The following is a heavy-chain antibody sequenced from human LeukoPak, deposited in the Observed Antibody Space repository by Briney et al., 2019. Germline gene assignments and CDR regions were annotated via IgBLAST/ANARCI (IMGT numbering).Heavy chain of an antibody. CDR2: IKSKTDGGTT. D-gene: IGHD2-2*02. CDR1: GFTFSNAW. Sequence: GGSLRLSCAASGFTFSNAWMSWVRQAPGKGLEWVGRIKSKTDGGTTDYAAPVKGRFTISRDDSKNTLYLQMNSLKTEDTAVYYCTTVPTRYCSSTSCYNFDYWGQGTLVTVSS. V-gene: IGHV3-15*01. J-gene: IGHJ4*02. CDR3: TTVPTRYCSSTSCYNFDY.